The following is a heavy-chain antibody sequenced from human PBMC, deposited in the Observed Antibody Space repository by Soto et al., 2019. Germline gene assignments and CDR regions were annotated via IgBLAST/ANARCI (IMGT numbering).Heavy chain of an antibody. J-gene: IGHJ5*01. CDR1: GFTFDTHA. D-gene: IGHD3-3*01. V-gene: IGHV3-23*01. CDR3: ATVSAFDFWRGHFVFGWFDS. Sequence: EVRLLESGGGFVRPGGSLRLACSASGFTFDTHAMAWVRQAPGKGLEWVASISATGFSKYHADSVKGRITTSRDNSNNTVYLHMKTLRAEDTAVYNCATVSAFDFWRGHFVFGWFDSLGQGTEVTVSS. CDR2: ISATGFSK.